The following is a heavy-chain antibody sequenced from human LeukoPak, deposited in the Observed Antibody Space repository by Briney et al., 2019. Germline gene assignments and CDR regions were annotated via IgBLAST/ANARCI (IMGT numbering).Heavy chain of an antibody. J-gene: IGHJ6*03. V-gene: IGHV3-7*01. CDR3: TRVEETATTAAIIRKYSYYYYYMDV. D-gene: IGHD4-11*01. CDR2: IKQDGSEK. CDR1: GFTFSSYW. Sequence: GGSLRLSCAASGFTFSSYWMNWVRQAPGKGLEWVANIKQDGSEKHYVDSVKGRFTISGDNAKNSLYLQMSSLRAEDTAVYYCTRVEETATTAAIIRKYSYYYYYMDVWGKGNTVTVSS.